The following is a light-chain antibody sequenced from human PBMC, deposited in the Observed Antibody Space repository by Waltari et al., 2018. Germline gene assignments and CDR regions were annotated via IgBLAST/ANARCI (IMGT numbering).Light chain of an antibody. CDR2: TSS. V-gene: IGKV1-5*03. Sequence: DIQMTQSPSTLPAAVGDRVTTTCRARQSINTWLAWYQQKPGKAPTLLIYTSSTLESGVPARCGGSESGTEFTLTISSLQPDDFATYYCQQYNSYSTFGGGTKVEIK. CDR1: QSINTW. J-gene: IGKJ4*01. CDR3: QQYNSYST.